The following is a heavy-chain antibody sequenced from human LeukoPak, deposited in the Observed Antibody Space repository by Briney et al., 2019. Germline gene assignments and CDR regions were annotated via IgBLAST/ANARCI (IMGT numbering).Heavy chain of an antibody. CDR3: ARVDSSNWYDSRGYFDY. Sequence: SETLSLTCTVSGGSISSYYWSWIRQPPGKGLEWIGYIYYTGSTNYNPSLKSRVTISVDTSKNQFSLKLSSVTAADTTVYYCARVDSSNWYDSRGYFDYWGQGTLVTVSS. J-gene: IGHJ4*02. D-gene: IGHD6-13*01. CDR2: IYYTGST. V-gene: IGHV4-59*01. CDR1: GGSISSYY.